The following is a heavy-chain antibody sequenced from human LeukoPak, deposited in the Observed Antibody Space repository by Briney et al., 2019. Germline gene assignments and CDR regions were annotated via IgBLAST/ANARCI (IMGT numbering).Heavy chain of an antibody. CDR2: LNPNSGNT. CDR1: VYTFTSYD. V-gene: IGHV1-8*01. D-gene: IGHD2-15*01. Sequence: GASVKVSCKASVYTFTSYDINWVRQATGQGLEWMGWLNPNSGNTGYAQKFQGRVTMTRNTSISTAYMEVRSLRSEDTAVYYCARGQRYCSGASCYSTLSGYWGQGTLVTVSS. CDR3: ARGQRYCSGASCYSTLSGY. J-gene: IGHJ4*02.